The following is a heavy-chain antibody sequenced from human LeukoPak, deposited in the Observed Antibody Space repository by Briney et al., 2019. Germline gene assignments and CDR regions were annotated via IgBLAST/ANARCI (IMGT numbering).Heavy chain of an antibody. CDR2: FNPEDGET. Sequence: ASVKVSCNVSGYSLSDSSMHWVRQAPGKGLEWMGTFNPEDGETIYAQKFQGRVTMTEDTSIDTAYLDLSSLRSEDTAVYYCATSRYSDNRGYYYDLTYWGQGTLVTVSS. CDR1: GYSLSDSS. V-gene: IGHV1-24*01. CDR3: ATSRYSDNRGYYYDLTY. J-gene: IGHJ4*02. D-gene: IGHD3-22*01.